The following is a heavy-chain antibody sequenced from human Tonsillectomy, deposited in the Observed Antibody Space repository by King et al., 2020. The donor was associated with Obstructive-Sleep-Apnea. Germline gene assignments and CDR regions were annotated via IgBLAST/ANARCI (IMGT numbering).Heavy chain of an antibody. CDR2: IYYSGST. CDR3: ASINSRSFGGNSAGWYFDV. J-gene: IGHJ2*01. V-gene: IGHV4-59*01. Sequence: QLQESGPGLVKPSETLSLTCTVSGDSISSYYWSWIRQPPGKGLEWIGYIYYSGSTNYKPSLKSRVTISVDTSKKQFSLKLNSVTAADTAVYYCASINSRSFGGNSAGWYFDVWGRGTLVTVSS. D-gene: IGHD4-23*01. CDR1: GDSISSYY.